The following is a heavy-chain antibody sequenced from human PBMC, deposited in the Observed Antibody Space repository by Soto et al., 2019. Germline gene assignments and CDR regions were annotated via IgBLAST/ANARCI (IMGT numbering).Heavy chain of an antibody. CDR1: GGSINSSSYF. CDR2: IYYSGST. D-gene: IGHD6-19*01. V-gene: IGHV4-39*01. J-gene: IGHJ5*02. Sequence: PSETLSLTCSVSGGSINSSSYFWGWVRQPPGKGLEWIGSIYYSGSTYYNPSLRSRVTISVDTSKNQFSLKLSSVTAADTAVFYCARHYSSGSRNWFDPWGQGTLVSVSS. CDR3: ARHYSSGSRNWFDP.